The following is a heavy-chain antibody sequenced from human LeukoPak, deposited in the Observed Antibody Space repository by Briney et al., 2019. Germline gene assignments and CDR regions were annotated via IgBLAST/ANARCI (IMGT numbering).Heavy chain of an antibody. Sequence: SVKVSCKAAGGTFSSYTISWVRQAPGQGLEWMGRIIPILGIANYAQKFQGRVTITADKSTSTAYMELSSLRSEDTAVYYCADGSQPYYYYGMDVWGQGTTVTVSS. J-gene: IGHJ6*02. CDR1: GGTFSSYT. CDR2: IIPILGIA. CDR3: ADGSQPYYYYGMDV. V-gene: IGHV1-69*02. D-gene: IGHD3-10*01.